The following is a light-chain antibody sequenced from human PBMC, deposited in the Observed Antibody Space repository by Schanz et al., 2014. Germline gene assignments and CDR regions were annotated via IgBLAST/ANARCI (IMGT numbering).Light chain of an antibody. CDR2: GAS. J-gene: IGKJ5*01. V-gene: IGKV1-39*01. CDR3: QQSYSTPIT. Sequence: DIQMTQSPSSLSASVGDRVTISCRASQSISNYLNWYHQKPGRAPKLLTYGASRLQSGVPSRFSGSGSGTDFTLTITSLQADDFATYYCQQSYSTPITFGQGTLLEIK. CDR1: QSISNY.